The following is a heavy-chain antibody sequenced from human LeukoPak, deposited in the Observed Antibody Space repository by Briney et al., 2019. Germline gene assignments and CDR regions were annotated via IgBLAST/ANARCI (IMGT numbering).Heavy chain of an antibody. CDR1: GFSVDSFY. Sequence: PGGSLRLSCAASGFSVDSFYMGWIRQVPGKGLDYIAFISASGAVPYYAESVKGRFTISRDNAKNSVSLQMNSLSADDTAVYYCARSLIVASEDYWGQGTLVTVSS. CDR3: ARSLIVASEDY. D-gene: IGHD3-22*01. J-gene: IGHJ4*02. V-gene: IGHV3-11*04. CDR2: ISASGAVP.